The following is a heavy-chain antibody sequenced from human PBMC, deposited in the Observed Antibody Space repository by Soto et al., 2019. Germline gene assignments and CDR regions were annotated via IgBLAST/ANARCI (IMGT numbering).Heavy chain of an antibody. CDR1: GFPFSSYA. Sequence: TGGSLRLSCAASGFPFSSYAMSWVRQAPGKGLEWVSAISGSGGSTYYADSVKGRFTISRDNSKNTLYLQMNSLRAEDTAVYYCARTLYSYGTDYWGQGTLVTVSS. CDR3: ARTLYSYGTDY. CDR2: ISGSGGST. J-gene: IGHJ4*02. D-gene: IGHD5-18*01. V-gene: IGHV3-23*01.